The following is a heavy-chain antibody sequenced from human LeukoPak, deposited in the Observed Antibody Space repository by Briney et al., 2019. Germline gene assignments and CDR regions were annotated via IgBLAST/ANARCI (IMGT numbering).Heavy chain of an antibody. CDR3: AKGLWVRGVQTPHFDY. CDR2: ISGSGGST. J-gene: IGHJ4*02. CDR1: GFTFSSYA. Sequence: PGGSPRLSCAASGFTFSSYAMSWVRQTPGKGLEWVSAISGSGGSTYYADSVKGRFTISRDNSKNTLYLQMNSLRAEDTAVYYCAKGLWVRGVQTPHFDYWGQGTLVTVSS. V-gene: IGHV3-23*01. D-gene: IGHD3-10*01.